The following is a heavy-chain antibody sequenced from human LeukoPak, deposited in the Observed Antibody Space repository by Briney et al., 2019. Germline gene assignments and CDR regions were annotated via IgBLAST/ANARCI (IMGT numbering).Heavy chain of an antibody. CDR2: ISGSGGRT. CDR3: AKARVKVRGVIIKDPFDY. CDR1: GFTFSDYA. D-gene: IGHD3-10*01. J-gene: IGHJ4*02. Sequence: PGGSLRLSCAASGFTFSDYAMHWVRQAPGKGLEWVSAISGSGGRTYYAGSVKGRFTISRDNSKDTLYLQMNSLRTEDTAVYYCAKARVKVRGVIIKDPFDYWGQGTLVTVSS. V-gene: IGHV3-23*01.